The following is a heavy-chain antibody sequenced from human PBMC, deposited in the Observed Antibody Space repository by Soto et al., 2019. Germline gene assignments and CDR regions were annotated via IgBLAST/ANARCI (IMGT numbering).Heavy chain of an antibody. V-gene: IGHV3-21*04. D-gene: IGHD6-19*01. CDR3: ARDLLSGANYYAH. J-gene: IGHJ4*02. Sequence: GGSLRLSCAASGFTFSDYAMNWVRQAPGKGLEWVSSISYTGDFIYYADSVKGRFTISRDNAKNALYLQMTGLRGDDTAVYYCARDLLSGANYYAHWGQGTLVTVSS. CDR1: GFTFSDYA. CDR2: ISYTGDFI.